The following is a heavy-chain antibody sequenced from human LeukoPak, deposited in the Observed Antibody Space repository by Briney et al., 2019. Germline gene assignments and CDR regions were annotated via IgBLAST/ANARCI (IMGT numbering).Heavy chain of an antibody. Sequence: PGGSLRLSCAASGITFSSYWMHWVRQAPGKGLVWVSLINSDGSTTSYADSVKGRFTISRDNAKNTLYLQMNSLRAEDTAVYYCYGSGTSNLPDYWGQGTLVTVSS. CDR3: YGSGTSNLPDY. J-gene: IGHJ4*02. D-gene: IGHD3-10*01. V-gene: IGHV3-74*01. CDR1: GITFSSYW. CDR2: INSDGSTT.